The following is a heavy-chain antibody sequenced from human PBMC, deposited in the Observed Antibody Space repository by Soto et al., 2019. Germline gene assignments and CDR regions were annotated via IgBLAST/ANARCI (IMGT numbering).Heavy chain of an antibody. D-gene: IGHD3-22*01. Sequence: GESLKISCQGSGSPFDTYWIAWVRQMPGKGLEWMGIIYPGDSDTAYSPSFQGQVTISVDKSISTAYLQWSSLKASDTAMYYCGVPYYYDSSGYYPPHYYYYGMDVWGQGTTVTVSS. CDR2: IYPGDSDT. V-gene: IGHV5-51*01. CDR3: GVPYYYDSSGYYPPHYYYYGMDV. J-gene: IGHJ6*02. CDR1: GSPFDTYW.